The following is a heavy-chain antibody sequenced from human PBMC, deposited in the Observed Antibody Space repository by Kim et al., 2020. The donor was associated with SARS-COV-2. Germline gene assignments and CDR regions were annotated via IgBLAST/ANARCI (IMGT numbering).Heavy chain of an antibody. Sequence: GGSLRLSCAASGFTFSSYWMHWVRQAPGKGLVWVSRINSDGSSTSYADSVKGRFTISRDSAKNTLYLQMNSLRAEDTAVYYCAREYYYDSSGYYGRYGMDVWGQGTTVTVSS. CDR3: AREYYYDSSGYYGRYGMDV. J-gene: IGHJ6*02. V-gene: IGHV3-74*01. D-gene: IGHD3-22*01. CDR2: INSDGSST. CDR1: GFTFSSYW.